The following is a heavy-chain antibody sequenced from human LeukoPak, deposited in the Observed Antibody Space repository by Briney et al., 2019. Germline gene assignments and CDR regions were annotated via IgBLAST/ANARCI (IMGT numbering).Heavy chain of an antibody. Sequence: GGSLRLSCAASGFTFSSYEMNWVRQAPGKGLEWVSYISSSGSTIYYADSVKGRFTISRDNAKNSLYLQMNSLRAEDTAVYYCAREDASAFDIWGQGTMVSVSS. CDR3: AREDASAFDI. V-gene: IGHV3-48*03. CDR1: GFTFSSYE. CDR2: ISSSGSTI. J-gene: IGHJ3*02.